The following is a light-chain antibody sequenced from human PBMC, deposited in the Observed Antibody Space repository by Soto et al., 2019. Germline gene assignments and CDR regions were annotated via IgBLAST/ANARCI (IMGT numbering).Light chain of an antibody. CDR2: EVG. CDR1: SSDIGGFNF. V-gene: IGLV2-14*01. Sequence: QSALTQPASVSGSPGQSITISCTGTSSDIGGFNFVSWYQLHPGKAPKLIIYEVGTRPSGVSTRFSGSKSGNTASLTISRLQAEDEADYYCNSYSSSTTYVFGTGTQLTVL. CDR3: NSYSSSTTYV. J-gene: IGLJ1*01.